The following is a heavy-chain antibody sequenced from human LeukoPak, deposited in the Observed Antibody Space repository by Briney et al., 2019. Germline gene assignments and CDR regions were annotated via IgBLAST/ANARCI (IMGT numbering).Heavy chain of an antibody. CDR1: GFTFSNYA. Sequence: GGSLRLSCAASGFTFSNYAMSWVRQAPGKGLEWVSSISDSGGSTYYADSVKGRFTISRDNSKNTLYLQMNSLRAEDTAIYFCAKDAGYSSSWSPDYWGQGTLVTVSS. CDR3: AKDAGYSSSWSPDY. CDR2: ISDSGGST. D-gene: IGHD6-13*01. V-gene: IGHV3-23*01. J-gene: IGHJ4*02.